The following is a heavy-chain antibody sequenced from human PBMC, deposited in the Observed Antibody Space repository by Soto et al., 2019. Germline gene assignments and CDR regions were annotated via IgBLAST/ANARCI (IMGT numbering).Heavy chain of an antibody. V-gene: IGHV4-59*06. D-gene: IGHD4-17*01. CDR2: IYYSGST. J-gene: IGHJ6*02. Sequence: SETLSLTCTVSGGSISSYYWSWIRQPPGKGLEWIGYIYYSGSTYYNPSLKSRVTISVDTSKNQFSLKLSSVTAADTAVYYCARETTVPASYGMDVWGQGTTVTVSS. CDR1: GGSISSYY. CDR3: ARETTVPASYGMDV.